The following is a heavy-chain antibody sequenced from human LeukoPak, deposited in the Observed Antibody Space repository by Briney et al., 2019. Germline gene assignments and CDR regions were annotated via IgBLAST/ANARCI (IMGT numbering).Heavy chain of an antibody. CDR1: VFNFSDYY. J-gene: IGHJ4*02. CDR3: ARDNYDSSGYPY. CDR2: ISGSGHKT. D-gene: IGHD3-22*01. Sequence: GVSQRLSCAASVFNFSDYYMTWIPQAPAKGLEGVSYISGSGHKTYYADSVKGRFTISRDNAKNSLYLQMNSLRAEDRAVYYCARDNYDSSGYPYWGQGTLVTVSS. V-gene: IGHV3-11*04.